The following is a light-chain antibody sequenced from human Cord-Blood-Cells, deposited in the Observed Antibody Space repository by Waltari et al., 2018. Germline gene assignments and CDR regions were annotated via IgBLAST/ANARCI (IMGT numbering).Light chain of an antibody. CDR3: QQTNSFPFP. CDR1: QGISSW. CDR2: AAS. Sequence: DIQMTQSPSSVSATVGDRVTISCRASQGISSWLAWYQQKTGKAPKLLIYAASSLQSGVPSRSSGSGSGTDFTLNISSLEPEDFATYYCQQTNSFPFPFGPGTRLEIK. J-gene: IGKJ5*01. V-gene: IGKV1-12*01.